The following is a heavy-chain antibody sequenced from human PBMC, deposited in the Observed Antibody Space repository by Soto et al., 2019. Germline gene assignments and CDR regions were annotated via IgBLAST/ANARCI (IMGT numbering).Heavy chain of an antibody. V-gene: IGHV4-30-2*01. Sequence: SETRWRTCSFCVCCISSSSYSWRCSRQPPWKGLELIVYIYHSGSTYYNPSLKSRVTISVDRSKNQFFLKLSSVTAADTAVYYCASGEQVRRVIRWLEQWGKGSLVSV. D-gene: IGHD3-10*01. J-gene: IGHJ1*01. CDR1: VCCISSSSYS. CDR3: ASGEQVRRVIRWLEQ. CDR2: IYHSGST.